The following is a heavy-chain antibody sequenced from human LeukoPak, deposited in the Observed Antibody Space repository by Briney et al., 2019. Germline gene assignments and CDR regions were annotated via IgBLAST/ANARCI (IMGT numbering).Heavy chain of an antibody. CDR1: GFTFSSYT. V-gene: IGHV3-21*01. CDR3: ARVLQLCAYYYYYMDV. Sequence: GGSLRLSCAASGFTFSSYTMNWVRQAPGKGLEWVSSICSSGSYIYYADSVKGRFTISRDNAKNSLYLQMNSLRAEDTAVYYCARVLQLCAYYYYYMDVWGKGTTVTVSS. J-gene: IGHJ6*03. D-gene: IGHD5-18*01. CDR2: ICSSGSYI.